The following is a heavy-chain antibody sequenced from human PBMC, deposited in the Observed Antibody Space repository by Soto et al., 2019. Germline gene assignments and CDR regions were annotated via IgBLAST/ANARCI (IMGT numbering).Heavy chain of an antibody. CDR2: IYYSGST. Sequence: QVQLQESGPGLVKPSQTLSLTCTVSGGSISSGDYYWSWIRQPPGKGLEWIGYIYYSGSTYYNPSLKSRVTISVDTSKNQFSLKLIFVTAADTALYFCARDVDTSYGYASDDAFDIWGQGTMVTVSS. CDR1: GGSISSGDYY. D-gene: IGHD5-18*01. V-gene: IGHV4-30-4*01. J-gene: IGHJ3*02. CDR3: ARDVDTSYGYASDDAFDI.